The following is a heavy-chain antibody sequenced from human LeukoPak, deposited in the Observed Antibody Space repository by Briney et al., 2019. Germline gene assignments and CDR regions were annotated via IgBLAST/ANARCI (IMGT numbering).Heavy chain of an antibody. CDR2: INAGNGNT. CDR1: GYTFTSYA. Sequence: ASVKVSRKASGYTFTSYAMHWVRQAPGQRLEWMGWINAGNGNTKYSQKFQGRVTITRDTSASTAYMELSSLRSEDTAVYYCARSLLLRFFNWFDPWGQGTLVTVSS. D-gene: IGHD3-3*01. V-gene: IGHV1-3*01. CDR3: ARSLLLRFFNWFDP. J-gene: IGHJ5*02.